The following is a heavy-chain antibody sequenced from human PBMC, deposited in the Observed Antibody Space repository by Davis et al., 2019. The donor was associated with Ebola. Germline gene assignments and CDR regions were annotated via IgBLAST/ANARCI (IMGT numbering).Heavy chain of an antibody. D-gene: IGHD7-27*01. V-gene: IGHV1-24*01. Sequence: AASVKVSCKVSGYNLTELSIQWVRQAPGKGLEWMGGFDPEDGETIYPQKFQGRVIMTEDTPTDTAYMELSSLRSEATAVYFCSVGILDYYYGMDLWGQGTTVTVSS. CDR2: FDPEDGET. CDR3: SVGILDYYYGMDL. J-gene: IGHJ6*02. CDR1: GYNLTELS.